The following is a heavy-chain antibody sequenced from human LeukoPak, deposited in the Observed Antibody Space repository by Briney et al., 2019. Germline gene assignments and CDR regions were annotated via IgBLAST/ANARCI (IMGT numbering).Heavy chain of an antibody. CDR2: IIPIFGTA. Sequence: GASVKVSCKASGGTFSSYAISWVRQAPGQGLEWMGGIIPIFGTANYAQKFQGRVTMTRDTSISTAYMELSRLRSDDTAVYYCARTKSGGYYYIALDYWGQGTLVTVSS. D-gene: IGHD3-22*01. J-gene: IGHJ4*02. V-gene: IGHV1-69*05. CDR3: ARTKSGGYYYIALDY. CDR1: GGTFSSYA.